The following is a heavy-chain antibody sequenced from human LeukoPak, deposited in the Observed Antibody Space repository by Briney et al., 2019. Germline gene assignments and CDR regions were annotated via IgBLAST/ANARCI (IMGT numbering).Heavy chain of an antibody. CDR3: ARGVRGVIGYYYYGMDV. J-gene: IGHJ6*04. CDR2: IWYDGSNK. Sequence: GGSLRLSCAASGFTFSSYAMNWVRQAPGKGLEWVAVIWYDGSNKYYADSVKGRFTISRDNSKNTLYLQMNSLRAEDTAVYYCARGVRGVIGYYYYGMDVWGKGTTVTVSS. V-gene: IGHV3-33*08. CDR1: GFTFSSYA. D-gene: IGHD3-10*01.